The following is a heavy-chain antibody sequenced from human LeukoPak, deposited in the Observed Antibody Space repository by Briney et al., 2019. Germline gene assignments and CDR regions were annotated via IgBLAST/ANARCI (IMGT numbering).Heavy chain of an antibody. CDR3: ARDTVVVPHYYMDV. D-gene: IGHD2-2*01. V-gene: IGHV4-4*02. CDR2: IYHSGST. J-gene: IGHJ6*03. CDR1: GGSISSSNW. Sequence: PSETLSLTCAVSGGSISSSNWWSWVRQPPGKGLEWIGEIYHSGSTNYNPSLKSRVTMSVDTSKNQFSLKLSSVTAADTAVYYCARDTVVVPHYYMDVWGKGTTVTISS.